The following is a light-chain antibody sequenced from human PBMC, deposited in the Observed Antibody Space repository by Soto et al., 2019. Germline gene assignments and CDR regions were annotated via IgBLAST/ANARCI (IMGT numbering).Light chain of an antibody. J-gene: IGKJ3*01. Sequence: DIVMTQSPLSLPVTPGEPASISCRSSQSLLYSNGYNYLDWYLQKPGQSPQLLIYLGSNRASGVPDRFSGSGSGTDFILKISRVEAEDVGVYYCMQALQTPRTFGPGTKVDIK. V-gene: IGKV2-28*01. CDR2: LGS. CDR3: MQALQTPRT. CDR1: QSLLYSNGYNY.